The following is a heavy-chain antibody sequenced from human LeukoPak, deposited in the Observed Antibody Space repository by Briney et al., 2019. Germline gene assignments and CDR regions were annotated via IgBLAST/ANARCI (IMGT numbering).Heavy chain of an antibody. Sequence: SETLSLTCTVSGYSISSGYYWGWIRQPPGKGLEWIGSIYHSGSTYYNPSLKSRVTISVDTSKNQFSLKLISVTAADTAVYYCARNELYCTGGSCYLAYFDYWGQGTLVTVS. J-gene: IGHJ4*02. V-gene: IGHV4-38-2*02. D-gene: IGHD2-15*01. CDR3: ARNELYCTGGSCYLAYFDY. CDR1: GYSISSGYY. CDR2: IYHSGST.